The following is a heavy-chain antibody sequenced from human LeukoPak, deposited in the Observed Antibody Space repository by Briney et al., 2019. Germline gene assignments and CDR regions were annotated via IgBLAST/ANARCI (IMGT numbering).Heavy chain of an antibody. CDR1: GGSISSSSYY. J-gene: IGHJ6*03. Sequence: MTSETLSLTCTVSGGSISSSSYYWGWIRQPPGKGLEWIGSIYYSGSTYYNPSLKSRVTISVDTSKNQFSLKLSSVTAADTAVYYCARVRDSSSRVYMDVWGKGTTVTISS. CDR3: ARVRDSSSRVYMDV. V-gene: IGHV4-39*07. D-gene: IGHD6-13*01. CDR2: IYYSGST.